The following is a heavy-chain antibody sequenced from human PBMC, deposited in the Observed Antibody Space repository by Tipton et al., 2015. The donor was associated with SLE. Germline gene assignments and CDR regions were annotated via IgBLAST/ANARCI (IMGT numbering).Heavy chain of an antibody. CDR1: GGSISS. J-gene: IGHJ2*01. CDR3: AKGIDWYFDH. V-gene: IGHV3-30*18. Sequence: LSLTCSVSGGSISSGTYYWGWIRQPPGKGLEWVAVISYDGSNKYYADSVKGRFTISRDNSKNTLYLQMNSLRAEDTAVYYCAKGIDWYFDHWGRGTLVTVSS. CDR2: ISYDGSNK.